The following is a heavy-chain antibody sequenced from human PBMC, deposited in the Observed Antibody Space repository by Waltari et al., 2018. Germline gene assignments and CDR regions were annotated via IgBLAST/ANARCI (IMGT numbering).Heavy chain of an antibody. CDR1: GFTFSNYD. J-gene: IGHJ4*02. V-gene: IGHV3-48*03. D-gene: IGHD6-25*01. CDR3: SSSGRKEYYFDY. Sequence: EVQLVESGGGLVQPGGSLRLSCAASGFTFSNYDMNWVRQAPGKGLEWVSYISNSGKNINYADSVKGRFTVSRDNAKNSLSLEMTSLRVDDTAVYFCSSSGRKEYYFDYWGQGVLVTVSS. CDR2: ISNSGKNI.